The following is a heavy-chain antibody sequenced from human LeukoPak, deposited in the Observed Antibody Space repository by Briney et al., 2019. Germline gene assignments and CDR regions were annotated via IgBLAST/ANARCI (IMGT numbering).Heavy chain of an antibody. D-gene: IGHD6-13*01. CDR1: GGTFSSYA. V-gene: IGHV1-69*01. J-gene: IGHJ4*02. CDR2: IIPIFGTA. CDR3: AREAPGIAAAGLFDY. Sequence: SSVKVSCKASGGTFSSYAISWVRQAPGQGLEWMGGIIPIFGTANYAQKFQGRVTITADESTSTAYMELSSLRSEDAAVYYCAREAPGIAAAGLFDYWGQGTLVTVSS.